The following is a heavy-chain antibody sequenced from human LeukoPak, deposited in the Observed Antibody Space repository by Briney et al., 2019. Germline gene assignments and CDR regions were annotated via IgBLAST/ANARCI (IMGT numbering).Heavy chain of an antibody. Sequence: GGSLRLSCAASGFTFSSYWMHWVRHAPGKGLVWVSRINSDGSSTSYADFVKGRFTVSRDNAKNTLYLQMNSLRVEDTAVYYCARLFGGVTTFDYWGQGALVTVSS. CDR3: ARLFGGVTTFDY. CDR2: INSDGSST. J-gene: IGHJ4*02. D-gene: IGHD2-8*02. V-gene: IGHV3-74*01. CDR1: GFTFSSYW.